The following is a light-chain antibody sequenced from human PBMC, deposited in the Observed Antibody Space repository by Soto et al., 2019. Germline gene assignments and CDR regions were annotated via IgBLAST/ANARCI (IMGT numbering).Light chain of an antibody. V-gene: IGLV2-14*01. J-gene: IGLJ2*01. CDR3: SSYTTSSTV. CDR1: SSDVGGYKY. CDR2: DVS. Sequence: SALTQPASVSGSPGQSITISCTGISSDVGGYKYVSWYQQHPDKAPKLLIYDVSNRPSGVSNRYSGSKSDNTASLTISGLQAEDEADYYCSSYTTSSTVFGGGTKLTVL.